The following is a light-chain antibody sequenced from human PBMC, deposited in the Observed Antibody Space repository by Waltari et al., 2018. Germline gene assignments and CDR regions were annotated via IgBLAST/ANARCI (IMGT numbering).Light chain of an antibody. V-gene: IGLV1-44*01. J-gene: IGLJ2*01. CDR1: YSNVGNNV. Sequence: QSELTQPPSASGTPGQKVTISCSGRYSNVGNNVVNWYQQFPGTAPKLLIYRLDQRPSGVPDRFSGSKSGTSASLAIIGLRSDDEADYYCASWDDSLNGRWVFGGGTKLTVL. CDR3: ASWDDSLNGRWV. CDR2: RLD.